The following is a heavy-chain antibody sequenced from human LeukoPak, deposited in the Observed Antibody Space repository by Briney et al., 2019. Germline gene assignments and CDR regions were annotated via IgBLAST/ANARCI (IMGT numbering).Heavy chain of an antibody. J-gene: IGHJ6*02. D-gene: IGHD2-15*01. Sequence: GGSLRLSCAASGFTFGSHGMYWVRQAPGKGLEWVAVISNDGSDKYYADSVKGRFTISRDNSKNTVYLRVSSLSPEDTAVYYCAKDGTHCSGGSWYGMDVWGQGTTVTVSS. CDR3: AKDGTHCSGGSWYGMDV. V-gene: IGHV3-30*18. CDR2: ISNDGSDK. CDR1: GFTFGSHG.